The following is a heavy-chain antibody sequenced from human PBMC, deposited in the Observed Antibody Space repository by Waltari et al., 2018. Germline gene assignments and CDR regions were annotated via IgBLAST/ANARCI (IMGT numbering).Heavy chain of an antibody. CDR2: IWYDGSNK. CDR3: ARDRSDYDILTGSYYYYYGMDV. CDR1: GFTFSSYG. D-gene: IGHD3-9*01. J-gene: IGHJ6*02. V-gene: IGHV3-33*01. Sequence: QVQLVESGGGVVQPGRSLRLSCAASGFTFSSYGMHWVRQAPGKGLEWVAVIWYDGSNKYDADSVKGRFTISRDNSKNTLYLQMNSLRAEDTAVYYCARDRSDYDILTGSYYYYYGMDVWGQGTTVTVSS.